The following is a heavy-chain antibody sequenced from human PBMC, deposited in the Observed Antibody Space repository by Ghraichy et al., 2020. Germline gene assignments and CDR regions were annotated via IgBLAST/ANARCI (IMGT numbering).Heavy chain of an antibody. CDR2: MNPNSGNT. D-gene: IGHD3-16*01. J-gene: IGHJ4*02. CDR3: ARGRPLGWGDYFDY. V-gene: IGHV1-8*01. CDR1: GYTFTSYD. Sequence: ASVKVSCKASGYTFTSYDINWVRQATGQGLEWMGWMNPNSGNTGYAQKFQGRVTMTRNTSISTAYMELSSLRSEDTAVYYCARGRPLGWGDYFDYWGQGTLVTVSS.